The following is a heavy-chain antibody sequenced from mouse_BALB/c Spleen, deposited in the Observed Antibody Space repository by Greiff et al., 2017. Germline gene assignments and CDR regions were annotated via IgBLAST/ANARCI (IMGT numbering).Heavy chain of an antibody. D-gene: IGHD4-1*01. CDR3: ARWLTGKYFDY. CDR1: GYTFTSYV. V-gene: IGHV1-14*01. J-gene: IGHJ2*01. CDR2: INPYNDGT. Sequence: EVKLMESGPELVKPGASVKMSCKASGYTFTSYVMHWVKQKPGQGLEWIGYINPYNDGTKYNEKFKGKATLTSDKSSSTAYMELSSLTSEDSAVYYCARWLTGKYFDYWGQGTTLTVSS.